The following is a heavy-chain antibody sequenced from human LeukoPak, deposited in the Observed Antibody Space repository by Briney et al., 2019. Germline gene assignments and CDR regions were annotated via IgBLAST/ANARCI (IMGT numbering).Heavy chain of an antibody. CDR2: IYHSGST. Sequence: SQTLSLTCAVSGGSISSGGYSWSWIRQPPGKGLEWIGYIYHSGSTYYNPSLKSRVTISVDRSKNQFPLKLSSVTAADTAVYYCARGTTMVRVGAFDIWGQGTMVTVSS. CDR3: ARGTTMVRVGAFDI. CDR1: GGSISSGGYS. V-gene: IGHV4-30-2*01. J-gene: IGHJ3*02. D-gene: IGHD3-10*01.